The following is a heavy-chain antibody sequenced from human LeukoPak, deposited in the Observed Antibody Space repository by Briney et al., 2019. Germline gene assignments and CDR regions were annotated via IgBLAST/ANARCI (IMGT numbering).Heavy chain of an antibody. D-gene: IGHD2-8*01. V-gene: IGHV4-4*02. J-gene: IGHJ4*02. CDR3: SRENGAFSPFGY. Sequence: SETLSLTCGVSGGSITSTNWWSWVRQPPGQGLEWIGEVSLSGLTTYNPSLSSRVIMELDTSKNHLSLHLTSVTAADTAVNYCSRENGAFSPFGYWGQGYLVTVLS. CDR2: VSLSGLT. CDR1: GGSITSTNW.